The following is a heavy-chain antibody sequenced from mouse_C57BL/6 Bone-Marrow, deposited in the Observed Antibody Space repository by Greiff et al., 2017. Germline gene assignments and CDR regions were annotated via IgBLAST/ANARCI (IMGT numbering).Heavy chain of an antibody. Sequence: QVQLQQPGAELVKPGASVKMSCKASGYTFTSYWITWVKQRPGQGLEWIGDIYPGSGSTKYNEKFKSNATLTVDTSSSPAYMQLSSLTSEDSAVYYCARYQAWFAYWGQGTLVTVSA. CDR3: ARYQAWFAY. V-gene: IGHV1-55*01. J-gene: IGHJ3*01. CDR1: GYTFTSYW. CDR2: IYPGSGST.